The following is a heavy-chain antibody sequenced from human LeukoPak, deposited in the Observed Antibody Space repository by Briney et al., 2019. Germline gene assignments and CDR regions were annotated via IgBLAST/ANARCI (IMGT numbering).Heavy chain of an antibody. D-gene: IGHD3-22*01. J-gene: IGHJ4*02. CDR3: ARWYYDSSGYRYIDY. V-gene: IGHV4-59*12. Sequence: SETLSLTCTVSGVSISTYYWTWIRQPPGKGLEWIGNIDYSGNTKYNPSLNSRVTISVDTSKNHFSLKLSSVTAADTAVYYCARWYYDSSGYRYIDYWGQGTLVIVSS. CDR1: GVSISTYY. CDR2: IDYSGNT.